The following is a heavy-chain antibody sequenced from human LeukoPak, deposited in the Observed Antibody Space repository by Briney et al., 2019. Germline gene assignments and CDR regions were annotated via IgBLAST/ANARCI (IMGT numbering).Heavy chain of an antibody. CDR3: ARQGGTAMARFDY. CDR1: GDSRSSSSYY. D-gene: IGHD5-18*01. Sequence: SETLSLTCTVSGDSRSSSSYYWGWIRQPPGKGLEWIGSIYYSGSTYYNPSLKSRVTISVDTSKNQFSLKLNSVTAADTAVYYYARQGGTAMARFDYWGQGTLVTVSS. CDR2: IYYSGST. V-gene: IGHV4-39*01. J-gene: IGHJ4*02.